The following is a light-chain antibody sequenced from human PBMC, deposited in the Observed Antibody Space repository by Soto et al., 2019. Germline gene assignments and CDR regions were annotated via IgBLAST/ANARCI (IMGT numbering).Light chain of an antibody. CDR2: AAS. V-gene: IGKV1-27*01. CDR1: DDISSS. CDR3: QKYNSAPNT. J-gene: IGKJ2*01. Sequence: DVQMTQSPSSLSASVGDRVTITCRARDDISSSLAWYQQKPGKVPKLLIYAASTLHAGVQSRFSGSGSGTFFTLTINILQPEDVATYYCQKYNSAPNTFGRGTRLEIK.